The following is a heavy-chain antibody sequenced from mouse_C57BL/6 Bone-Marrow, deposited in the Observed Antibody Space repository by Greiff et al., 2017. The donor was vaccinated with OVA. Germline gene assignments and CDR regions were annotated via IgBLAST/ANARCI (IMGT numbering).Heavy chain of an antibody. CDR2: IDPSDSYT. CDR1: GYTFTSYW. V-gene: IGHV1-69*01. D-gene: IGHD3-2*02. Sequence: VQLQQSGPELVKPGGSVKLSCKASGYTFTSYWMHWVKQRPGQGLEWIGEIDPSDSYTNYNQKFKGKSTLTVDKSSSTAYMQLSSLTSEDSAVYYCARGTAQAIAWFAYWGQGTLVTVSA. CDR3: ARGTAQAIAWFAY. J-gene: IGHJ3*01.